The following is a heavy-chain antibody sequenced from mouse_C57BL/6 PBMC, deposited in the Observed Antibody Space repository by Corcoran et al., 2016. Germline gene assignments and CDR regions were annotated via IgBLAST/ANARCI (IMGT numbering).Heavy chain of an antibody. CDR3: ARSYYYGRSYSDY. Sequence: QNLLVQSGPELKKPGATVKISCTASRYTFPTSGMSWVKQAPGKDLKLMGRINTYSGVPPYADDFKGRFAFSLETSASTAYFQINNLKNEDTATYFCARSYYYGRSYSDYWGQGTTLTVSS. J-gene: IGHJ2*01. CDR1: RYTFPTSG. D-gene: IGHD1-1*01. CDR2: INTYSGVP. V-gene: IGHV9-3*01.